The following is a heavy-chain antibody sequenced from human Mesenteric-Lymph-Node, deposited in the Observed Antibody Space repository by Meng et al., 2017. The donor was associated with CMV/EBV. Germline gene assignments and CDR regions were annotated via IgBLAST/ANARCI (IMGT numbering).Heavy chain of an antibody. D-gene: IGHD3-9*01. J-gene: IGHJ4*02. CDR1: GGSFGGYY. CDR3: ARGSSYDILTGYFDY. CDR2: INHSGST. Sequence: GQFHPGGAELLKRSGSLSVTCAVYGGSFGGYYWNWIRQSPGKGLGWIGEINHSGSTTYNPSFTSRIIISVDTSTNQISLNMSSVTAADTAVYYCARGSSYDILTGYFDYWGQGALVTVSS. V-gene: IGHV4-34*01.